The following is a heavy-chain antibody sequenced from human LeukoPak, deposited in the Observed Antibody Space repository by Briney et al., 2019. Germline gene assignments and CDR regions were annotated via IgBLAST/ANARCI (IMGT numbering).Heavy chain of an antibody. CDR1: GFPFSSYS. CDR3: ARSIPYGTTWYGRSDY. D-gene: IGHD6-13*01. CDR2: IKPDGTTE. J-gene: IGHJ4*02. V-gene: IGHV3-7*03. Sequence: GGSLRLSCTASGFPFSSYSMTWVRQAPGKGLEWVANIKPDGTTEFYVDSVEGRFTISRDNALNSLYPQMNSLRAEDTAIYYCARSIPYGTTWYGRSDYWGQGTLVTVSS.